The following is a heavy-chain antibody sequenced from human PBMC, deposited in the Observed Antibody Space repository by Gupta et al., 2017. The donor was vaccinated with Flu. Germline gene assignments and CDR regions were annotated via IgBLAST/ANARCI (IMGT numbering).Heavy chain of an antibody. CDR3: ARDLDFSGSYSSFYD. D-gene: IGHD1-26*01. J-gene: IGHJ4*02. V-gene: IGHV1-2*02. CDR2: INPSNGAT. Sequence: QAPGQGPEWMGWINPSNGATKSAEKFQGKLILTRDTSISTLYMELSSLKTDDTAVYFCARDLDFSGSYSSFYDWGQGTLVTVSA.